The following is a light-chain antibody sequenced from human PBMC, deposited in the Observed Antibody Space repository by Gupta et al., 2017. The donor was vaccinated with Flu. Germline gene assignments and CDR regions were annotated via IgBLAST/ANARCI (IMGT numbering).Light chain of an antibody. Sequence: PSSLSASVGDRVTITCRASQRIVSYLNWYQQKPGKAPKVLIYGASTLQSGVPSRFSGSGSDKEFTLTITRLEPEDFATYYCQQSYTNYWTFGQGTKVEVK. CDR3: QQSYTNYWT. V-gene: IGKV1-39*01. CDR2: GAS. J-gene: IGKJ1*01. CDR1: QRIVSY.